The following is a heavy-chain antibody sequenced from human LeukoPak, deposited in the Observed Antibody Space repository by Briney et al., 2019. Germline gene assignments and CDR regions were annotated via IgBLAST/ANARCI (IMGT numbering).Heavy chain of an antibody. D-gene: IGHD4-11*01. Sequence: SETLSLTCTVSGVSISSSNSYWGWIRQPPGKGLEWIGSIYYSGNTYYNASLKSQVSISIDTSKNQFSLKLSSVTAADTAVYYCARFSDYINFGGFDYWGQGILVTVSS. CDR2: IYYSGNT. CDR3: ARFSDYINFGGFDY. J-gene: IGHJ4*02. V-gene: IGHV4-39*01. CDR1: GVSISSSNSY.